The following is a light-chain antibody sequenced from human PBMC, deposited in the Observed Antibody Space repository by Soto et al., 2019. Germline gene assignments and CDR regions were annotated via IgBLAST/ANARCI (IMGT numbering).Light chain of an antibody. CDR3: QQYGSSPLT. Sequence: EIVLTQSPATLSLSPGERATLSCRASQSVSSYLAWYQQKPGQAPRLLIYGASSRATGIPDRFSGSGSGTDFTLTISRLETEDFAVYYCQQYGSSPLTFGGGTKVDIK. J-gene: IGKJ4*01. CDR1: QSVSSY. V-gene: IGKV3-20*01. CDR2: GAS.